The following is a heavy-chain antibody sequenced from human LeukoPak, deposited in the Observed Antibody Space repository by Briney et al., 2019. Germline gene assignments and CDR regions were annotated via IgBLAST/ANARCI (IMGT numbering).Heavy chain of an antibody. CDR1: GFTFSSYW. D-gene: IGHD5-18*01. V-gene: IGHV3-74*01. J-gene: IGHJ1*01. Sequence: GGSLRLSCAASGFTFSSYWMHWVRQAPGKGLVWVSRINSDGSSTSYADSVKGRFTISRDNAKNTLYLQMNSLRAEDTAVYYCARVDTAMVGYFQHWGQSTLVTVSS. CDR2: INSDGSST. CDR3: ARVDTAMVGYFQH.